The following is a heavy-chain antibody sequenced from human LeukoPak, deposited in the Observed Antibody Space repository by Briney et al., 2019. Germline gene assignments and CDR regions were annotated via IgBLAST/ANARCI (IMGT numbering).Heavy chain of an antibody. CDR1: GGSISSSNW. Sequence: ASETLSLTCAVSGGSISSSNWWSWVRQPPGKGLEWIGEIYHSGSTNYNPSLKSRVTISVDKSKNQFSLKLSSVTAADTAVYYCARDGAHSSSWFDYWGQGTLVTVSS. D-gene: IGHD6-13*01. V-gene: IGHV4-4*02. J-gene: IGHJ4*02. CDR2: IYHSGST. CDR3: ARDGAHSSSWFDY.